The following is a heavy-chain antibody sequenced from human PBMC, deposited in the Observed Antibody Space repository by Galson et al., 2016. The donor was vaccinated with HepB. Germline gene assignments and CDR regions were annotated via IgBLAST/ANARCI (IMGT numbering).Heavy chain of an antibody. Sequence: SLRLSCAASGFTFSNYAINWVRQAPGKGLEWVAMILFDGSYRYYAESVKGRFTISRYNSENTLYRPLDSLIADDTAVYYCPEMRTGYMDDAFDILGQGTMVTVSS. D-gene: IGHD6-13*01. CDR1: GFTFSNYA. CDR3: PEMRTGYMDDAFDI. V-gene: IGHV3-30*03. J-gene: IGHJ3*02. CDR2: ILFDGSYR.